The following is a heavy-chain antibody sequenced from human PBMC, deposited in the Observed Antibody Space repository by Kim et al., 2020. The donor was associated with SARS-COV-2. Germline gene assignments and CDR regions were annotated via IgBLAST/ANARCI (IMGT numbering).Heavy chain of an antibody. CDR3: VRGGKYFDL. CDR2: YI. D-gene: IGHD3-10*01. V-gene: IGHV3-21*01. Sequence: YITYADSAKGPFTISRDTARNSLSLQMNSLRAEAAAVYYCVRGGKYFDLWGRGTLVTVSS. J-gene: IGHJ2*01.